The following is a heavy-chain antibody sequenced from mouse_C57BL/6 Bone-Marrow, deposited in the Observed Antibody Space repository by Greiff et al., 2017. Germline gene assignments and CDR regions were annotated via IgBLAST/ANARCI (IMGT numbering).Heavy chain of an antibody. CDR2: ISSGGSYT. D-gene: IGHD1-1*01. J-gene: IGHJ3*01. CDR1: GFTFSSYG. CDR3: ARRAYGSSGFAY. Sequence: EVHLVESGGDLVKPGGSLKLSCAASGFTFSSYGMSWVRQTPDKRLEWVATISSGGSYTYYPDSVKGRFTISRDNAKNTLYLQMSSLKSEDTAMYYCARRAYGSSGFAYWGQGTLVTVSA. V-gene: IGHV5-6*01.